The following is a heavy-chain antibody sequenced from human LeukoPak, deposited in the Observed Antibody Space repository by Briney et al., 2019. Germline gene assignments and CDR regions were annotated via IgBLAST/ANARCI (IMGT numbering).Heavy chain of an antibody. CDR3: ARAAPARGSYYATCFDY. Sequence: KISETLSLTCAVSGYSISSGYYWGWIRQPQGKGLEWIGSIYHSGSTYYNPSLKSRVTISVDTSKNQFSLKLSSVTAADTAVYYCARAAPARGSYYATCFDYWGQGTLVTVSS. D-gene: IGHD1-26*01. V-gene: IGHV4-38-2*01. CDR1: GYSISSGYY. J-gene: IGHJ4*02. CDR2: IYHSGST.